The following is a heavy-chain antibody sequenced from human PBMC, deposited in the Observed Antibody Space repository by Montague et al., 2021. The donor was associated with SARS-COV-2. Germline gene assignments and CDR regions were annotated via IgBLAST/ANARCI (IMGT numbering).Heavy chain of an antibody. J-gene: IGHJ6*02. CDR1: GDAISSNS. D-gene: IGHD5-24*01. CDR2: IYTSGST. V-gene: IGHV4-4*07. Sequence: SETLSLTCTVSGDAISSNSWSWIRQPAGTGLEWIGSIYTSGSTKYNPSLKSRVTMSVDTSKNQFSLKLSSVTAADTAVYYCARDHMTTMFMVYYYGMDVWGQGTTVTVSS. CDR3: ARDHMTTMFMVYYYGMDV.